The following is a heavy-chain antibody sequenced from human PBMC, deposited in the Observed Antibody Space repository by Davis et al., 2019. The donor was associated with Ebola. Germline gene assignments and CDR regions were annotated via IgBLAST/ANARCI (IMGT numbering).Heavy chain of an antibody. V-gene: IGHV4-30-2*01. CDR3: ASPYFDY. J-gene: IGHJ4*02. Sequence: PSETLSLTCAVSGGSISSGGYSWSWIRQPPGKGLEWIGYICHSGSTNYNTSLKSRVTISVDTSKNQFSLKLSSVTAADTAVYYCASPYFDYWGQGTLVTVSS. CDR2: ICHSGST. CDR1: GGSISSGGYS.